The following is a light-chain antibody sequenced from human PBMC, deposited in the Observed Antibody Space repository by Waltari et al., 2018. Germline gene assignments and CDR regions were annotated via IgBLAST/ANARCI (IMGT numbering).Light chain of an antibody. Sequence: QSVLTQPPSVSAAPGQKVTISCSGSSSNIGHNYVSWYQQLPRTAPTLLIYDNNKRPSGIPDRFSGSKSGTSATLGITGLQTGDEANYYCGTWDSSLSGVVFGGGTKLTVL. CDR2: DNN. CDR1: SSNIGHNY. J-gene: IGLJ2*01. V-gene: IGLV1-51*01. CDR3: GTWDSSLSGVV.